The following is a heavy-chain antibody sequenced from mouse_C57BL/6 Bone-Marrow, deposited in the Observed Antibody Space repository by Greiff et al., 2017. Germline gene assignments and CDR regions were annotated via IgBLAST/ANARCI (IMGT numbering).Heavy chain of an antibody. Sequence: VQLQESGAELVRPGTSVKVSCKASGYAFINYLIEWVKQRPGQGLEWIGVINPGSGGTNYNEKFKGKATLTADKSSSTAYMQLSSLTSEDSAVYFCARDSNYSGYFDYWGQGTTLTVSS. CDR3: ARDSNYSGYFDY. J-gene: IGHJ2*01. CDR1: GYAFINYL. CDR2: INPGSGGT. D-gene: IGHD2-5*01. V-gene: IGHV1-54*01.